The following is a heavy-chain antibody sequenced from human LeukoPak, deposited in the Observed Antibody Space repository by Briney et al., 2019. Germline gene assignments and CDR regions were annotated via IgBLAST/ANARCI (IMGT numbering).Heavy chain of an antibody. CDR3: ARDGRVVGAANWFDP. V-gene: IGHV1-69*04. J-gene: IGHJ5*02. CDR1: GGTFSSYA. Sequence: SVKVSCKASGGTFSSYAISWVRQAPGQGLEWMGRIIPILGIANYAQKFQGRVTITADKSTSTAYMELSSLRSEDTAVYYCARDGRVVGAANWFDPWGQGTLVTVSS. CDR2: IIPILGIA. D-gene: IGHD1-26*01.